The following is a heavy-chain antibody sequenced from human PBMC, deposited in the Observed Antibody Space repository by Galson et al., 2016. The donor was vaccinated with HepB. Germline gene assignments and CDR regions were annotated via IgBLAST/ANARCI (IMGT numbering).Heavy chain of an antibody. CDR3: ARVVLWAGDY. CDR1: GFTFSNYN. Sequence: SLRLSCAASGFTFSNYNMNWVRQAPGKGLEWVSHISSSSNSIYYADSVKGRFTISRDNAKNSLYLQMNSLRAEDTAVYYCARVVLWAGDYWGQGILVAVSS. J-gene: IGHJ4*02. D-gene: IGHD2/OR15-2a*01. CDR2: ISSSSNSI. V-gene: IGHV3-48*01.